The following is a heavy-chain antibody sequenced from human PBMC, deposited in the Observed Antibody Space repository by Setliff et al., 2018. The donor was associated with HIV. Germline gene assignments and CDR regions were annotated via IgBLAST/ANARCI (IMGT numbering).Heavy chain of an antibody. D-gene: IGHD4-17*01. J-gene: IGHJ4*02. CDR2: IIPIFGTT. CDR1: GYTFTSYG. CDR3: ARAPRDGNNYGYQPYYFDY. V-gene: IGHV1-69*05. Sequence: SVKVSCKASGYTFTSYGISWVRQAPGQGLEWMGGIIPIFGTTKYAQKFQGRVTITTDESTSTAYMELSSLRSEDTAVYYCARAPRDGNNYGYQPYYFDYWGQGTLVTVSS.